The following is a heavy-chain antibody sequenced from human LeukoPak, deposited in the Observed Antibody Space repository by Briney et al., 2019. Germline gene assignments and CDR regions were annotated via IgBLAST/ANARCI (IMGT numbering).Heavy chain of an antibody. J-gene: IGHJ4*02. CDR1: GFTFSSYA. CDR2: ISSNGGST. D-gene: IGHD3-9*01. Sequence: PGGSLRLSCAASGFTFSSYAMHWVRQAPGKGLEYVSSISSNGGSTYYANSVKGRFTISRDNSKNTLYLQMGSLRGEDMAVYYCARSPDILTGENFDYWGQGTLVTVSS. CDR3: ARSPDILTGENFDY. V-gene: IGHV3-64*01.